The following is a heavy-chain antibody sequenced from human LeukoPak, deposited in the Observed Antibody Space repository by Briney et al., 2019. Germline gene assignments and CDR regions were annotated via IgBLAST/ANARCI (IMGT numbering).Heavy chain of an antibody. D-gene: IGHD3-22*01. CDR3: AKDRGYYYDSSGYHPDY. CDR1: GFTFSSYG. CDR2: IRYDGSNK. V-gene: IGHV3-30*02. J-gene: IGHJ4*02. Sequence: GGSLRLSCAASGFTFSSYGMHWVRQAPGKGLEWVAFIRYDGSNKYYADSVKGRFTISRDNSKNTLYLQMNSLRAEDTAVYYCAKDRGYYYDSSGYHPDYWGQGTLVTVSS.